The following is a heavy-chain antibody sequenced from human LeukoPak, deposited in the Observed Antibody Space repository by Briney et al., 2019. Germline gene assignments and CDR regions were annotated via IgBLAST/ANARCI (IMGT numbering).Heavy chain of an antibody. CDR2: ISAYNGNT. V-gene: IGHV1-18*01. J-gene: IGHJ1*01. Sequence: ASVKVSCKASGYTFTSYGISWVRQAPGQGLEWMGWISAYNGNTNYAQKLQGRVTMTTDTSTSTAYMELRSLRSDDTAVYYCARESSGWEVEYFQHWGLGTLVTVSS. CDR3: ARESSGWEVEYFQH. D-gene: IGHD6-19*01. CDR1: GYTFTSYG.